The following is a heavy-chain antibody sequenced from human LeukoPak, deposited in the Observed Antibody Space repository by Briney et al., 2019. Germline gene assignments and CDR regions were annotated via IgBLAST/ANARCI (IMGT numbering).Heavy chain of an antibody. Sequence: PSETLSLTCTVSGGSISGYYWSWIRQPPGQGLQFIGYIHYTGSTNYNPSLESRVTLSVDTSKNQFSLKLRSVTAADTAVYYCARLSKDTVVLPAAMAHYFDYWGQGTLVTVSS. V-gene: IGHV4-59*08. CDR1: GGSISGYY. D-gene: IGHD2-2*01. CDR2: IHYTGST. CDR3: ARLSKDTVVLPAAMAHYFDY. J-gene: IGHJ4*02.